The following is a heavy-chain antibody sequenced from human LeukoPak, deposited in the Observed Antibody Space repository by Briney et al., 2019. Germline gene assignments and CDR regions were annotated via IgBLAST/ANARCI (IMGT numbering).Heavy chain of an antibody. Sequence: PGGSLRLSCAASGFTFSSYWMSWVRQAPGKGLEWVAIIKPDGSGKYYVDSVEGRFTISRDNAKNSLYLQMNSLRAEDTAVYYCARDTVFGVVIGPRMDVWGQGTTVTVSS. J-gene: IGHJ6*02. V-gene: IGHV3-7*01. CDR3: ARDTVFGVVIGPRMDV. CDR2: IKPDGSGK. D-gene: IGHD3-3*01. CDR1: GFTFSSYW.